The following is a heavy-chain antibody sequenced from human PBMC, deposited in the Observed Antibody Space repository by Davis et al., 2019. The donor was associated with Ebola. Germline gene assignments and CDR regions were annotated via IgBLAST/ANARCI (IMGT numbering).Heavy chain of an antibody. D-gene: IGHD3-22*01. V-gene: IGHV3-23*01. CDR3: AKVFGSGYDRPFDY. J-gene: IGHJ4*02. Sequence: GGPLRLSCAASGFTFSSYAMSWVRQAPGKGLEWVSAISGSGDSTYSADSVKGRFTISRDNSKNTLYLQMNSLRAEDTAVYYCAKVFGSGYDRPFDYWGQGTLVTVSS. CDR2: ISGSGDST. CDR1: GFTFSSYA.